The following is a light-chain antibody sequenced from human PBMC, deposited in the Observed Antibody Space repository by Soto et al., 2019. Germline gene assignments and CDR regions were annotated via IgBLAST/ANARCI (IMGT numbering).Light chain of an antibody. CDR2: GAS. Sequence: EIVRTQSPATLSVSPGERSTLSCRTSQGVNSNVAWYQQKAGQAPRLLLSGASTRATGIPARFSRSGSGTQFTLTPSRLEPEDFAVYYCHQYGSSRRPFGQGTK. CDR3: HQYGSSRRP. CDR1: QGVNSN. V-gene: IGKV3-15*01. J-gene: IGKJ1*01.